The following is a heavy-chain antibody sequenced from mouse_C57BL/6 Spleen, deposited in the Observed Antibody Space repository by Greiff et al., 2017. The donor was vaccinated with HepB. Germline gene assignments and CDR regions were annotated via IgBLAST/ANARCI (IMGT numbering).Heavy chain of an antibody. CDR3: TIDSSGYYAMDY. Sequence: VKLMESGAELVRPGASVTLSCKASGYTFTDYEMHWVKQTPVHGLEWIGAIDPETGGTAYNQKFKGKAILTADKSSSTAYMELRSLTSEDSAVYYCTIDSSGYYAMDYWGQGTSVTVSS. V-gene: IGHV1-15*01. CDR1: GYTFTDYE. CDR2: IDPETGGT. J-gene: IGHJ4*01. D-gene: IGHD3-2*02.